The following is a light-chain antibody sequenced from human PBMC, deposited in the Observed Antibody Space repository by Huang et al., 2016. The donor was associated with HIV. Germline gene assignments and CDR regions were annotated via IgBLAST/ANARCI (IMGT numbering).Light chain of an antibody. Sequence: DIVMTQSPDSLSVSPGERATIDCKSSQSLLYSLNNKNYLAWFQQTPGRPPKLLLYWASTRESGIPERFSGSGSWTDFTLTINNLQPEDVATYYCQQYYQNPQTFGQGT. CDR1: QSLLYSLNNKNY. J-gene: IGKJ5*01. V-gene: IGKV4-1*01. CDR3: QQYYQNPQT. CDR2: WAS.